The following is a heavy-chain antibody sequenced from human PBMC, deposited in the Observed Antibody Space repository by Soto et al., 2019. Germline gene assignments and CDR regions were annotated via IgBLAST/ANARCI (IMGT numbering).Heavy chain of an antibody. CDR2: ISSSSSYI. Sequence: GGSLRLSCAASGFTFSSYAMNWVRQAPGKGLEWVSSISSSSSYIYYADSVKGRFTISRDNAKNSLYLQMNSLRAEDTAVYYCARAVRPTPENWFDPWGQGTLVTVSS. CDR3: ARAVRPTPENWFDP. CDR1: GFTFSSYA. D-gene: IGHD2-2*01. J-gene: IGHJ5*02. V-gene: IGHV3-21*01.